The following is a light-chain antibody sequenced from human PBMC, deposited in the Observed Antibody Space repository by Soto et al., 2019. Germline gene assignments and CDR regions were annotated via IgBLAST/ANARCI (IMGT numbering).Light chain of an antibody. CDR2: GAS. CDR1: ESVYSNY. CDR3: QQYGSSPLT. J-gene: IGKJ4*01. Sequence: EIVLTQSPGTLSLSAGEGATLSCRANESVYSNYLAWYQQKPGQAPRLLIFGASNKATGIPDRFTGSGFGTDFTLTISRLEPDDFAMYYCQQYGSSPLTFGGGTNVEIK. V-gene: IGKV3-20*01.